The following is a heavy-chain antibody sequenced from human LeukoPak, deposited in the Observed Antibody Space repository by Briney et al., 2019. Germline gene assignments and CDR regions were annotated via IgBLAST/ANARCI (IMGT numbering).Heavy chain of an antibody. D-gene: IGHD3-16*01. V-gene: IGHV3-74*01. Sequence: GGSLRLSCAASVFTFSSYWMHWVRQAPGKGLVWVSRINSDGSNSIYGDSVKGRFTISRDNAKNTLYLQLSGLRADDTAVYYCARGGGDHAFDIWGQGTMVTVSS. CDR1: VFTFSSYW. J-gene: IGHJ3*02. CDR3: ARGGGDHAFDI. CDR2: INSDGSNS.